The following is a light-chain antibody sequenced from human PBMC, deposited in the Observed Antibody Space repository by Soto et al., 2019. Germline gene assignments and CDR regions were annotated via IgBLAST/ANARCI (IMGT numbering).Light chain of an antibody. CDR1: QGISSY. CDR3: QHYYSYPGT. CDR2: AAS. Sequence: AIRMTQSPSSLSASTGDRVTITCRASQGISSYLAWYQQKPGTAPKLLIYAASTLQSGVTSRFSGCGSGTDFTLTISCLQSEDFATYYCQHYYSYPGTFGPGTKVDI. V-gene: IGKV1-8*01. J-gene: IGKJ3*01.